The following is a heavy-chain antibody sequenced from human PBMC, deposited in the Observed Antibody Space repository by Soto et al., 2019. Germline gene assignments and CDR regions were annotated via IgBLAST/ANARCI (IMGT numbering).Heavy chain of an antibody. Sequence: QVQLQESGPGLVKPSETLSLTCSVSGGSVSGSSHYWNWIRQTPGKGLEWIGYIDYSGSTKYSPSPKSRVFISVDTSKTQFSLKMSSVTAADTAGYYCARVGASSRRAVAGYVPYWGQGIQVTVSS. CDR1: GGSVSGSSHY. V-gene: IGHV4-61*01. CDR3: ARVGASSRRAVAGYVPY. J-gene: IGHJ1*01. CDR2: IDYSGST. D-gene: IGHD1-26*01.